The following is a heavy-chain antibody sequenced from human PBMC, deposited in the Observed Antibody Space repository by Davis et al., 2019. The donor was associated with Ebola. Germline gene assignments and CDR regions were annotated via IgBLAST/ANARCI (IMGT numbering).Heavy chain of an antibody. J-gene: IGHJ6*02. D-gene: IGHD3-3*01. CDR2: FSSSSSYI. Sequence: FSSSSSYIYYADSVKGRFTISRDNAKNSLYLQMNILRAEDTAVYYCARDPTRTYYDFWSGSSDYYYGMDVWGQGTTVTVSS. V-gene: IGHV3-21*01. CDR3: ARDPTRTYYDFWSGSSDYYYGMDV.